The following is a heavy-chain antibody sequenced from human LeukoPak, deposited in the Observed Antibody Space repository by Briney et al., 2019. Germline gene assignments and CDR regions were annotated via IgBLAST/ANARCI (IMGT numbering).Heavy chain of an antibody. J-gene: IGHJ4*02. CDR1: GYSISSGYY. Sequence: SETLSLTCTVSGYSISSGYYWGWIRQPPGKGLEWIGSIYHSGSTYYNPSLRSRVTISVDTSKNQFSLKLSSVTAADTAVYYCARVKLVAVARLSGLDYWGQGTLVTVSS. CDR2: IYHSGST. V-gene: IGHV4-38-2*02. D-gene: IGHD6-19*01. CDR3: ARVKLVAVARLSGLDY.